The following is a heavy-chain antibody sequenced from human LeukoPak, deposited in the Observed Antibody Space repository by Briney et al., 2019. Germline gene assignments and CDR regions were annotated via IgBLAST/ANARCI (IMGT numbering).Heavy chain of an antibody. CDR3: AKDRLHFLDY. D-gene: IGHD2/OR15-2a*01. CDR2: IGTAGDT. V-gene: IGHV3-13*01. J-gene: IGHJ4*02. CDR1: GFTFSSYD. Sequence: GGSLRLSCAASGFTFSSYDMHWVRQATGKGLEWVSAIGTAGDTYYPGSVKGRFTISRDNSKNTLYLQMNSLRAEDTAVYYCAKDRLHFLDYWGQGTLVTVSS.